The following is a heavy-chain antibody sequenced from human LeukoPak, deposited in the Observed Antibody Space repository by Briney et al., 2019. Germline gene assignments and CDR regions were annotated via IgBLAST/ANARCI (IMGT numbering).Heavy chain of an antibody. Sequence: GASVKVSCKASGYTFSSYSINWVRQAPGQGLEWMGWISTYNGNTNYAQKLQGRVTMTTDTSTSTAYMELRSLRSDDTAVYYRAKDRWRDGSSSFDNWGQGTLVTVSS. D-gene: IGHD6-6*01. CDR3: AKDRWRDGSSSFDN. CDR1: GYTFSSYS. J-gene: IGHJ4*02. CDR2: ISTYNGNT. V-gene: IGHV1-18*01.